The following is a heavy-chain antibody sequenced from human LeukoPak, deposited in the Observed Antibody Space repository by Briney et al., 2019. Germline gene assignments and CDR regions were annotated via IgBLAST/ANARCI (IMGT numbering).Heavy chain of an antibody. D-gene: IGHD3-3*01. CDR2: IKTKTDGGTT. CDR1: GFTFSNAW. CDR3: ATEEWSYNFDY. V-gene: IGHV3-15*01. Sequence: GGTLRLSCAASGFTFSNAWMSWVRQAPGKGLEWVAHIKTKTDGGTTDYAAPVKGRFTISRDDSKNTLYLQMYSLKTEDTAVYYCATEEWSYNFDYWGQGTLVTVSS. J-gene: IGHJ4*02.